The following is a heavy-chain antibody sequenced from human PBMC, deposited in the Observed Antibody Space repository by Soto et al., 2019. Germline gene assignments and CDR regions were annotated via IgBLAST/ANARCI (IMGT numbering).Heavy chain of an antibody. J-gene: IGHJ5*02. V-gene: IGHV4-34*01. CDR1: VGSFSGYY. Sequence: PSETLSLTCAVYVGSFSGYYWSWIRQPPGKGLEWIGEINHSGSTNYNPSLKSRVTISVDTSKNQFSLKLSSVTAADMAVYYCASETGTTSDNWFDPWGQGTLVTVSS. D-gene: IGHD1-7*01. CDR3: ASETGTTSDNWFDP. CDR2: INHSGST.